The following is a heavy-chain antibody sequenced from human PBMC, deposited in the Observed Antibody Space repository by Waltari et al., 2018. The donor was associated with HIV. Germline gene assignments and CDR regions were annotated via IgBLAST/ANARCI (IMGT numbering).Heavy chain of an antibody. CDR3: ARARYCSSISCSYFDD. V-gene: IGHV3-7*01. CDR2: IKEDGSEK. CDR1: GLNFSGYW. Sequence: EVKLVESGGGLVPSGGSLRLSCAVSGLNFSGYWIAWGRQAPGKGLEWVANIKEDGSEKYYVDSVKGRFTISRDNAKNSLYLQMNSLRAEDTAMYYCARARYCSSISCSYFDDWGQGTLVTVSS. J-gene: IGHJ4*02. D-gene: IGHD2-2*01.